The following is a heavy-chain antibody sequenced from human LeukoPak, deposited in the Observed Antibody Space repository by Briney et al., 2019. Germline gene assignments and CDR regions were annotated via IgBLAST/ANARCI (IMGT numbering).Heavy chain of an antibody. CDR3: ARLPTCSTSCYAMFDY. Sequence: GGSLRLSCAASRFTVSGNHMNWVRQAPGKGLEWVANIKQDGSEKYYVDSVKGRFTISRDNAKNSLYLQMNSLRAEDTAVYYCARLPTCSTSCYAMFDYWGQGTLVTVSS. CDR2: IKQDGSEK. J-gene: IGHJ4*02. V-gene: IGHV3-7*01. CDR1: RFTVSGNH. D-gene: IGHD2-2*01.